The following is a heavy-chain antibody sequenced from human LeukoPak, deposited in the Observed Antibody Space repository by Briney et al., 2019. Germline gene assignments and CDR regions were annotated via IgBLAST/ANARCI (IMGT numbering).Heavy chain of an antibody. V-gene: IGHV3-11*05. Sequence: PGGSLRLPCAASGFTFSDYYMSWIRQAPGKGLEWVSYISSSSSYTNYADSVKGRFTISRDNAKNSLYLQMNSLRAEDTAVYYCAREYSGYRTPDYWGQGTLVTVSS. CDR2: ISSSSSYT. D-gene: IGHD5-12*01. CDR1: GFTFSDYY. J-gene: IGHJ4*02. CDR3: AREYSGYRTPDY.